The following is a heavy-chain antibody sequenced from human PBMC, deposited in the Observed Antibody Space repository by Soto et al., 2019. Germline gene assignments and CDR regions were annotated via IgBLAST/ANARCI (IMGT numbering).Heavy chain of an antibody. CDR3: AREQPYGDYGFDY. CDR1: GYTFTGYY. Sequence: QVQLVQSGAEVKKPGASVKVSCKASGYTFTGYYMHWVRQAPGQGLEWMGWINPNSGGTNYAQKFKGWVTMTRDTSISKAYMELSRLRSDDTAVYYCAREQPYGDYGFDYWGQGTLVTVSS. V-gene: IGHV1-2*04. J-gene: IGHJ4*02. CDR2: INPNSGGT. D-gene: IGHD4-17*01.